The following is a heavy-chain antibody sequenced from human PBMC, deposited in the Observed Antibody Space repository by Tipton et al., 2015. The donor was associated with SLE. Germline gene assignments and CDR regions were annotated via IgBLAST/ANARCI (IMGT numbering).Heavy chain of an antibody. CDR1: GGSLSTSSYY. D-gene: IGHD6-19*01. J-gene: IGHJ4*02. CDR2: VFYLGST. Sequence: TLSLTCTVSGGSLSTSSYYWGWIRQPPGKGLVWMGTVFYLGSTYYNPSLGSRVAISVDTSKKQFSLKLASVTAADTAIYYCARRGRWLEFDSWGQGTPVTVSA. V-gene: IGHV4-39*07. CDR3: ARRGRWLEFDS.